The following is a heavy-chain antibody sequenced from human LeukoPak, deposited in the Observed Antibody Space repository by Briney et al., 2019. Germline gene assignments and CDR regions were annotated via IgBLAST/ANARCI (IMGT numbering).Heavy chain of an antibody. CDR1: GFTFDDYA. Sequence: GGSLRLSCAASGFTFDDYAMHWVRQAPGKGLEWVSLISGDGGSTYYADSVKGRFTISRDNSKNSLYLQMNSLRTEDTALYYCAKDLLRYRGYEPYYYYGMDVWGQGTTVTVSS. D-gene: IGHD5-12*01. CDR3: AKDLLRYRGYEPYYYYGMDV. V-gene: IGHV3-43*02. J-gene: IGHJ6*02. CDR2: ISGDGGST.